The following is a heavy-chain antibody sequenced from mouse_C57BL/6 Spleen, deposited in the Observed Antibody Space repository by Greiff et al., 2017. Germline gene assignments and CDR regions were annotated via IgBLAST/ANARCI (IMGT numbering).Heavy chain of an antibody. D-gene: IGHD1-1*01. CDR2: MNPSSGYT. J-gene: IGHJ2*01. Sequence: VHLVESGAELAKPGASVKLSCKASGYTFTSYWMHWVKQRPGQGLEWIGYMNPSSGYTKYNQKFKDKATLTADKSSSTAYMQLSSLTYEDSAVYYCARETTVVASHSWGQGTTLPVSS. CDR3: ARETTVVASHS. V-gene: IGHV1-7*01. CDR1: GYTFTSYW.